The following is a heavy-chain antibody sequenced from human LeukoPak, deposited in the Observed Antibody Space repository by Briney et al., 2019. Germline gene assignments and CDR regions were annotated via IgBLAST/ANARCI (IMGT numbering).Heavy chain of an antibody. CDR2: ISSSSSTI. D-gene: IGHD4/OR15-4a*01. CDR3: ARGGAYYYYMDV. Sequence: GRCLRLSCAASGFTFSSYSMNSVRQAPGEGLEWVSYISSSSSTIYYADSVKGRFTISRDNAKHSLYLQMNSLRPEDTAVYYCARGGAYYYYMDVWGKGATVTVSS. CDR1: GFTFSSYS. V-gene: IGHV3-48*04. J-gene: IGHJ6*03.